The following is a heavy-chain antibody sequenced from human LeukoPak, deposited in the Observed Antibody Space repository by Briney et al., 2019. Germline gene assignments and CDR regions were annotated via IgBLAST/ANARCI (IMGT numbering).Heavy chain of an antibody. Sequence: GGSLRLSCAASAFTFSTYGMHWVRQAPGKGLEWVAVILYDGNNKYYADSVSGRFTISRDNSKNTLYLQMNSLRPEDTAVYYCAKDRHPARTDGYYFELWGQGTLVTVSS. CDR1: AFTFSTYG. V-gene: IGHV3-30*18. D-gene: IGHD5-24*01. J-gene: IGHJ4*02. CDR3: AKDRHPARTDGYYFEL. CDR2: ILYDGNNK.